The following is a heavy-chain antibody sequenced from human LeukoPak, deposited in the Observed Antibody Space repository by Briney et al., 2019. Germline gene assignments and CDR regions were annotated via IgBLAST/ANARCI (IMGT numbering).Heavy chain of an antibody. CDR1: GFTSSSYA. V-gene: IGHV3-23*01. D-gene: IGHD2-8*02. Sequence: GASLRLSCAASGFTSSSYAMSWVRQAPGKGLEWVSAISGSGGSTYYADSVKGRFTISRDNSKNTLYLQMNSLRAEDTAVYYCAKRRTVSSTDWYFDLWGRGTLVTVSS. CDR2: ISGSGGST. CDR3: AKRRTVSSTDWYFDL. J-gene: IGHJ2*01.